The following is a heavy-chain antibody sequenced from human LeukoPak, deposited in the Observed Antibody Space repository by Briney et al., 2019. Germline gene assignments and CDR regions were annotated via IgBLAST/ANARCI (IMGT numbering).Heavy chain of an antibody. CDR1: GLTFSSYS. CDR2: IISISSHI. CDR3: ARTRAPSNGRVLYYMDV. J-gene: IGHJ6*03. Sequence: KPGGSLRLSCAASGLTFSSYSMNWVRQAPGKGLEWVASIISISSHIYYADSVKGRFTISRDNAKNSLYLQMNSLRAEDTAVYYCARTRAPSNGRVLYYMDVWGKGTTVTVSS. V-gene: IGHV3-21*01. D-gene: IGHD2-2*01.